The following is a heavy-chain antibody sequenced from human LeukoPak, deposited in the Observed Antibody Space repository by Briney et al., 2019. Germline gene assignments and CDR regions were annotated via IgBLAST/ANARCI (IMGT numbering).Heavy chain of an antibody. Sequence: SVNVSCKASGGTFSSYAISWVRQAPGQGLEWMGRIIPILGIANYAQKFQGRVTITADKSTSTAYMELSSLRSEDTAVYYCARDRDGDDSSGYYYDYWGQGTLVTVSS. CDR1: GGTFSSYA. J-gene: IGHJ4*02. V-gene: IGHV1-69*04. CDR3: ARDRDGDDSSGYYYDY. D-gene: IGHD3-22*01. CDR2: IIPILGIA.